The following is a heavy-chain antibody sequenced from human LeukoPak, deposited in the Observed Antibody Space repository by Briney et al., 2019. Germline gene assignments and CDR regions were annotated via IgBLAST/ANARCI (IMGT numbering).Heavy chain of an antibody. J-gene: IGHJ3*02. V-gene: IGHV3-23*01. CDR1: GFTFSSHG. Sequence: GGSLRLSCAASGFTFSSHGMSWVRQAPGKGLEWVSAISGSGGSTYYADSVKGRFTISRDNSKNTLYLQMNSLRAEDTAVYYCAKDMTYYYGSGPNAFDIWGQGTMVTVSS. CDR3: AKDMTYYYGSGPNAFDI. CDR2: ISGSGGST. D-gene: IGHD3-10*01.